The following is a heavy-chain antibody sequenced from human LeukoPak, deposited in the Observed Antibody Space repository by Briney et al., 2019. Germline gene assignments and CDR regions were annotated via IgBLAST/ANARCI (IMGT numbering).Heavy chain of an antibody. CDR2: IYYSGST. CDR3: ARINQNCGGDCYFYWYFDL. V-gene: IGHV4-59*08. CDR1: GGSISSYY. Sequence: SETLSLTCTASGGSISSYYWSWIRQPPGKGLEWIGYIYYSGSTNYNPSLKSRVTISVDTSKNQFSLKLSSVTAADTAVYYCARINQNCGGDCYFYWYFDLWGRGTLVTVSS. D-gene: IGHD2-21*02. J-gene: IGHJ2*01.